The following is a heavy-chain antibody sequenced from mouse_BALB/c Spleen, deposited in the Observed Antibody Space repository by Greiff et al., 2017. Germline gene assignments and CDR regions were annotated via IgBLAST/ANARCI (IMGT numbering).Heavy chain of an antibody. CDR2: IYPGDGDT. J-gene: IGHJ3*01. D-gene: IGHD1-1*01. Sequence: QVQLKQSGAELVRPGSSVKISCKASGYAFSSYWMNWVKQRPGQGLEWIGQIYPGDGDTNYNGKFKGKATLTADKSSSTAYMQLSSLTSEDSAVYFCAGYYGSSLAWFAYWGQGTLVTVSA. CDR1: GYAFSSYW. CDR3: AGYYGSSLAWFAY. V-gene: IGHV1-80*01.